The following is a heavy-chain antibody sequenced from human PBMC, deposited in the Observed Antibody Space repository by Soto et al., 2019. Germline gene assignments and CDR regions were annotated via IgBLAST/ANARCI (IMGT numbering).Heavy chain of an antibody. Sequence: QVQLVESGGGVVQPGRSLRLSCAASGFTLSSYAMYWVRQAPGKGLEWVALISYDGTNKHYADSMKGRVTISRDNCKGKVLLRMNSLRPNDTAKYYCARSKDYCVSGSCYSPVTATRYALHLWGNVTAVIVSS. V-gene: IGHV3-30-3*01. J-gene: IGHJ6*04. D-gene: IGHD4-17*01. CDR3: ARSKDYCVSGSCYSPVTATRYALHL. CDR1: GFTLSSYA. CDR2: ISYDGTNK.